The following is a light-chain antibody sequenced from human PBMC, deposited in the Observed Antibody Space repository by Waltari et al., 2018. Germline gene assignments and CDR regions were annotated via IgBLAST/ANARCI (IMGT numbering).Light chain of an antibody. J-gene: IGKJ1*01. Sequence: EIVLTQSPATLSLSPGERATLSCRASQSVSSYLAWYQQKPGQAPRLLIYDASNRATGIPARFSGSGSGTDFTLTISSLEPEDFAVYYCQQRSNWPPVWMFGQGTKVEIK. CDR2: DAS. V-gene: IGKV3-11*01. CDR1: QSVSSY. CDR3: QQRSNWPPVWM.